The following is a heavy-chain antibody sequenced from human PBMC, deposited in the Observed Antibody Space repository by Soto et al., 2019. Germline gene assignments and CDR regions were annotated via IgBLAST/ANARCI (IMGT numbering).Heavy chain of an antibody. Sequence: QVQLVESGGGVVQPGRSLRLSCAASGFTFSSYGMHWVRQAPGKGLEWVAVISYDGSNKYYADSVKGRFTISRDNSKNTLYLQMNSLRAEDTAVYYCAKSGGLMPIWYFDYWGQGTLVTVSS. D-gene: IGHD3-10*01. CDR1: GFTFSSYG. V-gene: IGHV3-30*18. CDR2: ISYDGSNK. J-gene: IGHJ4*02. CDR3: AKSGGLMPIWYFDY.